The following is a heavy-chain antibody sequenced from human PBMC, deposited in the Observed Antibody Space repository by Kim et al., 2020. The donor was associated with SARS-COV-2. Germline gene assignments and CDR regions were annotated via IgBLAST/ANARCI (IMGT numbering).Heavy chain of an antibody. J-gene: IGHJ4*02. V-gene: IGHV3-48*02. CDR2: ISGSDTTT. Sequence: GGSLRLSCAASGFTFSNYYMNWVRQPPGKGLEWVSFISGSDTTTLYADSVKGRFTISRDNAKNSLYLQMNSLRDEDTAVYYCATVGSIRGGGPDDYGGQGTLVTVST. CDR1: GFTFSNYY. CDR3: ATVGSIRGGGPDDY. D-gene: IGHD3-16*01.